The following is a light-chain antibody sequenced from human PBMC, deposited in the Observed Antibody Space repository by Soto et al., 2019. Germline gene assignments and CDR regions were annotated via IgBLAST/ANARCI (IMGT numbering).Light chain of an antibody. CDR3: QQGFT. CDR2: DAS. V-gene: IGKV3-11*01. Sequence: EIVLTQSPATLSLSPGERATFSCRASQNVRSYLAWYQQKPGQAPRLLIHDASNRATGIPARFSGSGSGTDFTLTISSLEAEDFAVYYCQQGFTFGPGTKVDIK. J-gene: IGKJ3*01. CDR1: QNVRSY.